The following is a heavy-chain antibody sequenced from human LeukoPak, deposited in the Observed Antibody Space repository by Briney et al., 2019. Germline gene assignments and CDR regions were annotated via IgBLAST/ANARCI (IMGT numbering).Heavy chain of an antibody. D-gene: IGHD3-16*01. J-gene: IGHJ4*02. Sequence: PSETLSLTCTVSSGSISSHYWSWIRQPPGKGLEWIGYIYYSGSTNYNPSLKSRVTISVDTSKNQFSLKLSSVTAADTAVYYCATSLGYFDYWGQGTLVTVSS. CDR1: SGSISSHY. CDR2: IYYSGST. CDR3: ATSLGYFDY. V-gene: IGHV4-59*11.